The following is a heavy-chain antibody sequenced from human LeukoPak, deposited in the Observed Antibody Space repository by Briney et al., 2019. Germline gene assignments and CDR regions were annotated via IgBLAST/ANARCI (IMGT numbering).Heavy chain of an antibody. Sequence: KPSETLSLTCTVSGGSISSSSYYGGWIRQSPGKGLEWIGTIYYSGGTYYNPSLKSRVTISVDTSKSELSLKLSSVTAADTAVYYCATNSYSTTKQEHDYWGQGTLVTVSS. D-gene: IGHD2/OR15-2a*01. CDR1: GGSISSSSYY. V-gene: IGHV4-39*01. J-gene: IGHJ4*02. CDR2: IYYSGGT. CDR3: ATNSYSTTKQEHDY.